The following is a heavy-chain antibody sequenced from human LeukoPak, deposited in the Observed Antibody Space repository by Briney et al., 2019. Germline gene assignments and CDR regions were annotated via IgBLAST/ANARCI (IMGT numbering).Heavy chain of an antibody. J-gene: IGHJ4*02. CDR2: ISDSGGST. D-gene: IGHD3-3*01. CDR3: ARGVFLEWLHY. CDR1: GFPFSSYA. Sequence: GGSLRLSCSASGFPFSSYAMHWVRQAPGKGLEYVSAISDSGGSTYYADSVKGRFTISRDNSKNTLYLQMSSLRAEDTAVYYCARGVFLEWLHYWGQGTLVTVSS. V-gene: IGHV3-64D*09.